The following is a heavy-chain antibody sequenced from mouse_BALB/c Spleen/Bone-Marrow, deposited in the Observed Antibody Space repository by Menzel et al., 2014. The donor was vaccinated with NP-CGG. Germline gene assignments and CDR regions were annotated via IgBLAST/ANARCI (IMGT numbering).Heavy chain of an antibody. CDR2: ILPGSGST. D-gene: IGHD4-1*01. Sequence: QVQLQQSGAELMKPGASVKISCKATGYTFSSYWIEWVKQRPGHGLEWIGEILPGSGSTIYNEKFKGKATFTADTSSNTAYMQLSSLTSEDSAVYYCARWVPYWEFAYWGQGTLVTVSA. V-gene: IGHV1-9*01. CDR3: ARWVPYWEFAY. CDR1: GYTFSSYW. J-gene: IGHJ3*01.